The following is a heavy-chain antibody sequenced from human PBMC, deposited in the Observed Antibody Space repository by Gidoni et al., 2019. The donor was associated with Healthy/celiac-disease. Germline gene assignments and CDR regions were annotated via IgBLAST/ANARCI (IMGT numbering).Heavy chain of an antibody. J-gene: IGHJ5*02. CDR2: ISYDGSNK. V-gene: IGHV3-30*01. CDR1: GFPFSSYA. CDR3: ARDGTYDYGDYVGWFDP. Sequence: QVQLVESGGGVVQPGRSLRLSCAASGFPFSSYAMHWVRQAPGKGLEWVAVISYDGSNKYYADSVKGRFTISRDNSKNTLYLQMNSLRAEDTAVYYCARDGTYDYGDYVGWFDPWGQGTLVTVSS. D-gene: IGHD4-17*01.